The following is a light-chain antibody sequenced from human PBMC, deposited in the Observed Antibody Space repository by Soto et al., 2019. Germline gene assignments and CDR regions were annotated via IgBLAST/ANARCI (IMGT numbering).Light chain of an antibody. J-gene: IGKJ5*01. CDR3: QQRNVWPTVT. Sequence: EFVLTQSPGTLSLSPGERATLSCRSSQTVRNNYLAWYQQKPGQAHRLLIYDASSRATGIPDRFSGGGSGTDFTLTISSLEPEDSAVYYCQQRNVWPTVTFGQGTRLEIK. CDR1: QTVRNNY. CDR2: DAS. V-gene: IGKV3D-20*02.